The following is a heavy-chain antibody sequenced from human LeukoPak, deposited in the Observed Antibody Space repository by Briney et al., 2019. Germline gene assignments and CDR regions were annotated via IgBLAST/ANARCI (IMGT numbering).Heavy chain of an antibody. J-gene: IGHJ4*02. CDR3: ASTAAGTSRFDY. CDR1: GYTFTSYY. D-gene: IGHD6-13*01. Sequence: ASVKVSCKASGYTFTSYYMHWVRQAPGQGLEWMGIINPSGGSTSYAQKFQGRVTMTRDTSTSTVYMELSSLRSEATAVYYCASTAAGTSRFDYWGQGTLVTVSS. V-gene: IGHV1-46*01. CDR2: INPSGGST.